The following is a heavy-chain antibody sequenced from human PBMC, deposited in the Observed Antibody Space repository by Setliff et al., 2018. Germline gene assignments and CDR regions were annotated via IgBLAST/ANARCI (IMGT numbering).Heavy chain of an antibody. CDR1: GYSISSGSYH. J-gene: IGHJ5*02. D-gene: IGHD1-1*01. CDR2: IHPSGST. CDR3: ARTTGSTHNWLDP. V-gene: IGHV4-61*02. Sequence: TLSLTCTVSGYSISSGSYHWSCIGKPAGKGLEWIGRIHPSGSTNYNPSLKSRVTRSVDTSKNQFSLKVSSVTAADKAVYYCARTTGSTHNWLDPWGPGTLVTVSS.